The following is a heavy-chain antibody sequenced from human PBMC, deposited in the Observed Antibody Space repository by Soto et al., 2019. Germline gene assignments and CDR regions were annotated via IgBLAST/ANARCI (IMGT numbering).Heavy chain of an antibody. CDR2: INYSGST. Sequence: PSETLSLTGPVSGCSISSYYWIWIRQPPGKGLEWIGYINYSGSTNYNPSLKSRVTISVDTSKNQFSLELSSVTDADTAVYYCTRGLLTGRLQGFDPWGRGTLVSVSS. V-gene: IGHV4-59*12. D-gene: IGHD3-9*01. CDR3: TRGLLTGRLQGFDP. J-gene: IGHJ5*02. CDR1: GCSISSYY.